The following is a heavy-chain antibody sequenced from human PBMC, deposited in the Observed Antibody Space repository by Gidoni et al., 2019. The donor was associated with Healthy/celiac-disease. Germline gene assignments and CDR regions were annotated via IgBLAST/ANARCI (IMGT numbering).Heavy chain of an antibody. D-gene: IGHD6-19*01. CDR3: ATVYSSGSTYFDY. J-gene: IGHJ4*02. V-gene: IGHV1-24*01. Sequence: VQLVQSGAAVKKPGASVQVSCKVSGCHLTELSMHWVRQAPGKGLEWMGGFDPEDGETIYAQKFQGRVTMTEDTSTDTAYMELSSLRSEDTAVYYCATVYSSGSTYFDYWGQGTLVTVSS. CDR1: GCHLTELS. CDR2: FDPEDGET.